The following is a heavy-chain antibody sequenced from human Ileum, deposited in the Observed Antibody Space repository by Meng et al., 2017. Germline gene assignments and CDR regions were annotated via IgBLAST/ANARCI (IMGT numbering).Heavy chain of an antibody. CDR3: AKAPLSYCTGARCYPLDS. J-gene: IGHJ4*02. CDR2: ITGSGADT. Sequence: GESLKISCAASGFTFENYAMSWVRLAPGKRLEWASVITGSGADTYYADSVKGRFTIPRDNSKSTLYLQMNSLRAEDTAVYYCAKAPLSYCTGARCYPLDSWGQGTLVTVSS. D-gene: IGHD2-8*02. CDR1: GFTFENYA. V-gene: IGHV3-23*01.